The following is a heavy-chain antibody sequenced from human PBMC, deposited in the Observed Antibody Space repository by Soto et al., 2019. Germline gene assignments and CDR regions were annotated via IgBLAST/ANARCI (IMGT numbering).Heavy chain of an antibody. CDR3: ARDLGIAAAGSLGYYYYGMDV. J-gene: IGHJ6*02. CDR2: INPNSGGT. CDR1: GYTFTGYY. D-gene: IGHD6-13*01. V-gene: IGHV1-2*04. Sequence: ASVKVSCKASGYTFTGYYMHWVRQAPGQGLEWMGWINPNSGGTNYAQKFQGWVTMTRDTSISTAYMELSRLRSDDTAVYYCARDLGIAAAGSLGYYYYGMDVWGQGTTVTVSS.